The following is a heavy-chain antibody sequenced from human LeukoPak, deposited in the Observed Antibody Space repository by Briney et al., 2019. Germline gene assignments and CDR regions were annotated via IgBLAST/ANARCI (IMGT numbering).Heavy chain of an antibody. CDR1: GFTFGNSD. D-gene: IGHD2-2*01. Sequence: GGSLRLSCAASGFTFGNSDMHWVRQAPGKGLEWVAVIWDNGNNKYYGDSVNGRFTISRDNSKNTLHLQMNSLRPEDSAIYYCAKGGHCTSTSCYYFDSWGQGALVTVSA. J-gene: IGHJ4*02. CDR2: IWDNGNNK. CDR3: AKGGHCTSTSCYYFDS. V-gene: IGHV3-33*06.